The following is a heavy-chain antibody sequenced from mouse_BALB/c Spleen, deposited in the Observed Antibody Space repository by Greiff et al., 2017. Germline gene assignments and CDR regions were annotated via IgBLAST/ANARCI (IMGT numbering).Heavy chain of an antibody. J-gene: IGHJ2*01. CDR1: GFTFSSYW. CDR2: ILPGSGST. V-gene: IGHV1-9*01. CDR3: ARSCYEYDGFDY. Sequence: QVQLKQSGAELMKPGASVKISCKATGFTFSSYWIEWVKQRPGHGLEWIGEILPGSGSTNYNAKFKGKATFTADTSSNTAYMQLRSLTSEVSAVYSCARSCYEYDGFDYWGQGTTLTVSS. D-gene: IGHD2-4*01.